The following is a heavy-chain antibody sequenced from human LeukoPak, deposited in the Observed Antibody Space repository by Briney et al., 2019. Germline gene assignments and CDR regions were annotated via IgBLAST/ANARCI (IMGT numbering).Heavy chain of an antibody. J-gene: IGHJ5*02. CDR1: GGSISSYY. CDR3: ARVLAAAGNNWFDP. Sequence: SETPSLTCTVSGGSISSYYWSWIRQPPGKGLEWIGYIYYSGSTNYNPSLKSRVTISVDTSKNQFSLKLSSVTAADTAVYYCARVLAAAGNNWFDPWGQGTLVTVSS. CDR2: IYYSGST. D-gene: IGHD6-13*01. V-gene: IGHV4-59*12.